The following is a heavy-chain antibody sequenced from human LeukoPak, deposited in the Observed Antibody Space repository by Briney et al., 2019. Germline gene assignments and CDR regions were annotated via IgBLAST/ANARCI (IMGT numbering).Heavy chain of an antibody. CDR1: GFTFSSYA. Sequence: GGSLRLSCAASGFTFSSYAMSWVSQAPGKGLEWVSAISGSGGSTYYADSVKGRFTISRDNSKNTLYLQMNSLRAEDTAVYYCAKDLYSSSSHDKFDPWGQGTLVTVSS. CDR3: AKDLYSSSSHDKFDP. V-gene: IGHV3-23*01. D-gene: IGHD6-6*01. J-gene: IGHJ5*02. CDR2: ISGSGGST.